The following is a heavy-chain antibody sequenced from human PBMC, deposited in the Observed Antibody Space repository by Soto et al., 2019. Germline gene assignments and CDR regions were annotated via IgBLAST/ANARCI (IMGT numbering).Heavy chain of an antibody. J-gene: IGHJ3*02. CDR2: ISSSGTGI. CDR3: ARAYSDAFDI. D-gene: IGHD2-15*01. V-gene: IGHV3-11*01. Sequence: SLRLSCAASGFTFRDYYMTWIRQAPGKGLEWVSYISSSGTGIYYADSVKGRFTISRDNAKNSLYLVMSSLRAEDTAVYYCARAYSDAFDIWGQGTMVTVSS. CDR1: GFTFRDYY.